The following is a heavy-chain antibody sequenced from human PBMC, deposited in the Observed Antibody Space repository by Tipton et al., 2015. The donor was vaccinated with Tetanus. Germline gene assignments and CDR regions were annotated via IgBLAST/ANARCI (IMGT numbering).Heavy chain of an antibody. V-gene: IGHV3-21*01. CDR2: ISSSSRYI. CDR3: ARGMAEASNCGGDCYSDY. CDR1: GFTLSRYT. Sequence: SLRLSCAASGFTLSRYTLNWVRQAPGKGLEWVSSISSSSRYIYYADSVKGRFTISRDNAKNSLYLQMISLRAEDTAVYSSARGMAEASNCGGDCYSDYWGQGTLVTVSS. D-gene: IGHD2-21*02. J-gene: IGHJ4*02.